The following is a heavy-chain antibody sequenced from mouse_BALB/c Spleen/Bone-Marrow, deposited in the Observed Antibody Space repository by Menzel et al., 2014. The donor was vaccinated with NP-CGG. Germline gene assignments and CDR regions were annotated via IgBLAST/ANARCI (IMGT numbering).Heavy chain of an antibody. Sequence: VKLMESGAELVRPGTSEKVSCKASGYAFTNYLIEWVKQRPGQGLEWIGVLNPGSGGTNYNEKFKGKATLTADESSSSAYMQLSSLTSDDSAVYFCARRIYYAMGYWGQGATLTVSS. J-gene: IGHJ2*01. CDR1: GYAFTNYL. D-gene: IGHD2-1*01. CDR3: ARRIYYAMGY. CDR2: LNPGSGGT. V-gene: IGHV1-54*01.